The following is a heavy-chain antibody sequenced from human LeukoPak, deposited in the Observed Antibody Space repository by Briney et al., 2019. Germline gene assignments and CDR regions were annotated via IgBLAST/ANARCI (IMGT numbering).Heavy chain of an antibody. D-gene: IGHD2-15*01. V-gene: IGHV4-4*07. Sequence: SETLSLTCTVSGASISDYYWNWIRQPAGKGLEWIGRIYTTGNTNYNPSLKSRVTMSVDTPKNQFSLELTSVTAADTAVYYCARDRRRDQTPGYFGYWGQGTLVTVSS. J-gene: IGHJ4*02. CDR1: GASISDYY. CDR2: IYTTGNT. CDR3: ARDRRRDQTPGYFGY.